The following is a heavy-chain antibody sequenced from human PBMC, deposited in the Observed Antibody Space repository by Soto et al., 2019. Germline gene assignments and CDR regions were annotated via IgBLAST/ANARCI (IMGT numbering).Heavy chain of an antibody. CDR1: GGSISSGGYY. CDR3: ARDGFYDFWSGYPTGMDV. Sequence: SETLSLTCTVSGGSISSGGYYWSWIRQHPGKGLEWIGYIYYSGSTYYNPSLKSRVTISLDTSKNQFSLKLSSVTAADTAVYFCARDGFYDFWSGYPTGMDVWGQGTTVTVSS. J-gene: IGHJ6*02. D-gene: IGHD3-3*01. V-gene: IGHV4-31*03. CDR2: IYYSGST.